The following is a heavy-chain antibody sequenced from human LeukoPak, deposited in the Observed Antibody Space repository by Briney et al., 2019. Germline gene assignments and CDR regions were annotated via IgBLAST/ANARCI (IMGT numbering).Heavy chain of an antibody. D-gene: IGHD4/OR15-4a*01. CDR3: ARGVWSYYYYFDY. Sequence: GGSLRLSCAASGFTFSDYYMSWIRQAPGKGLEWVSYISSSGSTIYYADSVKGRFTISRDNAKNSLYLQMNSLRAEDTAVYYYARGVWSYYYYFDYWGQGTLVTVSS. CDR1: GFTFSDYY. CDR2: ISSSGSTI. V-gene: IGHV3-11*01. J-gene: IGHJ4*02.